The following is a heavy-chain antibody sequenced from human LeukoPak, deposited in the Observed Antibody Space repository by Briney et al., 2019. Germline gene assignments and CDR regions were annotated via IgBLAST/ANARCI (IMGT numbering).Heavy chain of an antibody. D-gene: IGHD3-10*01. J-gene: IGHJ4*02. CDR2: INTNTGNP. CDR3: ARDFYGSGSYYKNTFDY. V-gene: IGHV7-4-1*02. CDR1: GYTFTSYA. Sequence: GASVKVSCKASGYTFTSYAMNWVRQAPGQGLEWMGWINTNTGNPTYAQGFTGRFVFSLDTSVSTAYLQISSLKAEDTAVYYCARDFYGSGSYYKNTFDYWGQGTLVTVSS.